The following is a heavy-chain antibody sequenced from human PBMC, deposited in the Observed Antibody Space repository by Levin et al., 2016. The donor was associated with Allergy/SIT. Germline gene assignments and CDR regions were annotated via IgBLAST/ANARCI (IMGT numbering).Heavy chain of an antibody. CDR1: GFTFSSYG. J-gene: IGHJ3*02. Sequence: GGSLRLSCAASGFTFSSYGMHWVRQAPGKGLERVAIISYDGSNKYYADSVKGRFTISRDNSKNTLYLQMNSLRAEDTAVYYCAKGPEWSEGAFDIWGQGTMVTVSS. CDR2: ISYDGSNK. V-gene: IGHV3-30*18. D-gene: IGHD3-3*01. CDR3: AKGPEWSEGAFDI.